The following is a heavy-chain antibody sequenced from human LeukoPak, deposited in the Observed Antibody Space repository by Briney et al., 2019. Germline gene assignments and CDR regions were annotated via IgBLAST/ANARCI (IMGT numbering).Heavy chain of an antibody. Sequence: SETLSLSCTVAGGSVSSTTNYWSWIRQPPGKGLEWIASINYSGSTYYNPSLKSRVTISVDTSKNHFSLKLSSVTAAATAVYYCARYGCSALGEYYWGQGTLVTVSS. CDR1: GGSVSSTTNY. J-gene: IGHJ4*02. V-gene: IGHV4-39*07. CDR2: INYSGST. CDR3: ARYGCSALGEYY. D-gene: IGHD4/OR15-4a*01.